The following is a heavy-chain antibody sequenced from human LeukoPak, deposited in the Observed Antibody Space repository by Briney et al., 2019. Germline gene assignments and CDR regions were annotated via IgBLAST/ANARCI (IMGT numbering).Heavy chain of an antibody. CDR3: ARDKYSSGRRADY. Sequence: GGSLRLSCAASEFSVGSNYMTWVRQAPGKGLEWVSSISSSSSYIYYADSVKGRFTISRDNAKNSLYLQMNSLRAEDTAVYYCARDKYSSGRRADYWGQGTLVTVSS. V-gene: IGHV3-21*01. CDR1: EFSVGSNY. J-gene: IGHJ4*02. D-gene: IGHD6-19*01. CDR2: ISSSSSYI.